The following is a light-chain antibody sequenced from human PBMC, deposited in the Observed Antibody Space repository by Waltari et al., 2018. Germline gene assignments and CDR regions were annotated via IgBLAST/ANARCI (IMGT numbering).Light chain of an antibody. J-gene: IGKJ1*01. V-gene: IGKV3-20*01. CDR3: QKYVRLPAT. Sequence: EIVLTQSPGTLSLSPGETATLSCRASQSVSRALAWYQQKPGQAPRLLIYDASTRATGFPDRFSGSGSGTDFSLTISRLEPEDFAVYYCQKYVRLPATFGQGTKVEIK. CDR1: QSVSRA. CDR2: DAS.